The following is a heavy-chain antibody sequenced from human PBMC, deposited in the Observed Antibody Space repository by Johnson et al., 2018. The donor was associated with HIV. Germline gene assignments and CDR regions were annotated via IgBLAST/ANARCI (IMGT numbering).Heavy chain of an antibody. D-gene: IGHD2-15*01. V-gene: IGHV3-11*04. CDR1: GFTFSDYY. Sequence: VQLVESGGGLVKPGGSLRLSCAASGFTFSDYYMTWVRQAPGKGLEWVSYISSSGSTIYSADSVKGRFTISRDNAKNSLYLQMNSLRAEDTAVYYCARSKDCSGGSCPDAFDIWGQGTMVTVSS. CDR2: ISSSGSTI. CDR3: ARSKDCSGGSCPDAFDI. J-gene: IGHJ3*02.